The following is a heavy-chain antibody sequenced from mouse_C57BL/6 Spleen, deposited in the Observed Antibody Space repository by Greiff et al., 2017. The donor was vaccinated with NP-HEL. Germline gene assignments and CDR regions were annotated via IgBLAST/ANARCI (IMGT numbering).Heavy chain of an antibody. D-gene: IGHD1-1*01. J-gene: IGHJ1*03. CDR2: IDPNSGGT. CDR3: ARSITTVVVYFDV. Sequence: VQLQQSGAELVKPGASVKLSCKASGYTFTSYWMHWVKQRPGRGLEWIGRIDPNSGGTKYNEKFKSKTTLTVDKPSSTSYMQLSSLTSEDSAVYYCARSITTVVVYFDVWGTATTVTVSS. CDR1: GYTFTSYW. V-gene: IGHV1-72*01.